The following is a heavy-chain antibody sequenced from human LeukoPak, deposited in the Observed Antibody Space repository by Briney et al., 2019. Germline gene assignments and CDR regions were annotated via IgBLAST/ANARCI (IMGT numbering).Heavy chain of an antibody. Sequence: GGSLRLSWAASGFTFSTYSMTWVRQAPGKGLEWVSSFSGSSSYINYADSVKGRFTISRDNAQNSLFLQLNSLRAEDTAVYYCARDPYSSGWYKDAFDIWGQGTMVTVSS. J-gene: IGHJ3*02. D-gene: IGHD6-19*01. CDR2: FSGSSSYI. V-gene: IGHV3-21*01. CDR1: GFTFSTYS. CDR3: ARDPYSSGWYKDAFDI.